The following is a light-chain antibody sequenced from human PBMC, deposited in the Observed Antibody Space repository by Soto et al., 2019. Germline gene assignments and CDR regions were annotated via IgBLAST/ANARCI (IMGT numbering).Light chain of an antibody. V-gene: IGKV3-20*01. CDR1: QSVSSY. CDR2: GAS. J-gene: IGKJ5*01. Sequence: EIVLTQSPATRSVSPGERATLSCRASQSVSSYLARYQQKPGQAPRLLIYGASSRATGIPDRFSGSGSGTDFTLTISRLQHEDFAVYDCQQYGDSTITFGQGTRLEIK. CDR3: QQYGDSTIT.